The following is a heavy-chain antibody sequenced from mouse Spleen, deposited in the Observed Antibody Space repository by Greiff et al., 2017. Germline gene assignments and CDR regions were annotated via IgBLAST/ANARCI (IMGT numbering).Heavy chain of an antibody. Sequence: QVQLQQSGPELVRPGVSVKISCKGSGYTFTDYAMHWVKQSHAKSLEWIGVISTYYGDASYNQKFKDKATMTVDTSSSTAYMQLSSLTSEDSAVYYCARGSPYFDYWGQGTTLTVSS. V-gene: IGHV1-67*01. CDR2: ISTYYGDA. CDR3: ARGSPYFDY. J-gene: IGHJ2*01. CDR1: GYTFTDYA.